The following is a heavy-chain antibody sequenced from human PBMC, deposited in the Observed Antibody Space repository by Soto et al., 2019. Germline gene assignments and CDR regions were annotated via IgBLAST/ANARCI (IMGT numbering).Heavy chain of an antibody. CDR1: GGSISSHY. CDR3: ARGLTAFDP. D-gene: IGHD1-20*01. J-gene: IGHJ5*02. V-gene: IGHV4-59*11. CDR2: IYYSGNP. Sequence: SETLSLTCTVSGGSISSHYWSWIRQPPGKGLEWIGNIYYSGNPNYNPSLKSRVTISVDTSKNQFSLKLTSVIAADTAVYHCARGLTAFDPWGQGTLVTASS.